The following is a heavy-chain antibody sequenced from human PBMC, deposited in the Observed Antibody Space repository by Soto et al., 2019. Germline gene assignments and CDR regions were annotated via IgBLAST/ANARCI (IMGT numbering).Heavy chain of an antibody. CDR2: IYYSGST. V-gene: IGHV4-30-4*01. CDR1: GGSISSGDYY. CDR3: ARDNYGSGCYEPFDY. D-gene: IGHD3-10*01. J-gene: IGHJ4*02. Sequence: SETLCLTCTVSGGSISSGDYYWSWIRQPPGKGLEWIGYIYYSGSTYYNPSLKSRVTISVDTSKNQFSLKLSSVTAADTAVYYCARDNYGSGCYEPFDYWGQGTLVTVSS.